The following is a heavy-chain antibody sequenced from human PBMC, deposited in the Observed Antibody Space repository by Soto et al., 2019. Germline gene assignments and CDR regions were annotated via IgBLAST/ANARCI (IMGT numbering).Heavy chain of an antibody. CDR1: GGSIRSGGYY. CDR3: ARAMGAINYFDY. CDR2: FYYSGNT. V-gene: IGHV4-31*03. J-gene: IGHJ4*02. Sequence: QVQLQESGPGLVKPSQTLSLTCTVSGGSIRSGGYYWSWIRQHPGKGLEWIGYFYYSGNTYYNPSLKSRLTISGDTSKNQLSLNLSSVTAADTAVYYCARAMGAINYFDYWGQGTLVTVSS. D-gene: IGHD1-26*01.